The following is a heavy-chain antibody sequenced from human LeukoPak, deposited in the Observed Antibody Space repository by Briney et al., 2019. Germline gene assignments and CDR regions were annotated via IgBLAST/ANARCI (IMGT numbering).Heavy chain of an antibody. CDR3: ARDRLEYLDY. CDR1: GGSISSGGYY. J-gene: IGHJ4*02. D-gene: IGHD1-1*01. CDR2: IYYSGST. V-gene: IGHV4-31*03. Sequence: SETLSLTCTVSGGSISSGGYYWSWIRQHPGKGLEWIGYIYYSGSTYYNPSLKSRVTISADTSKNQFSLKLSSVTAADTAVYYCARDRLEYLDYWGQGTLVTVSS.